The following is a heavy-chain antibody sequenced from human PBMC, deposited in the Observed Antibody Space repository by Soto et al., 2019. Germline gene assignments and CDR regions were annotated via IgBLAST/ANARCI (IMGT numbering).Heavy chain of an antibody. V-gene: IGHV4-59*02. CDR2: IHYSRET. J-gene: IGHJ4*02. CDR3: ARHYDSGDYPLDY. D-gene: IGHD3-10*01. Sequence: QVHLQESGPGLVKPSETLSLTCTVSGASVNDYYWSWFRQPPGKTLEWIAYIHYSRETNYNPSLKSRVTISLDTSQNQFSLRLISVTAADTAVYYCARHYDSGDYPLDYWGQGTLVTVSS. CDR1: GASVNDYY.